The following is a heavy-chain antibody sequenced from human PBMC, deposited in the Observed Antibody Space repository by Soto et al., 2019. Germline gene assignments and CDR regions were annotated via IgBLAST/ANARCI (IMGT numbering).Heavy chain of an antibody. V-gene: IGHV4-30-2*01. Sequence: QLQLQESGSGLVKPSQTLSLTCAVSGGSISSGGYSWSWIRQPPGKGLEWIGYIYHSGSTYYNPSLESRLTRSVVRYKNQFSLKLSSVTAADTAMSYSDRAAYDTGGLIDYWGQGTLVTVSS. J-gene: IGHJ4*02. CDR3: DRAAYDTGGLIDY. CDR1: GGSISSGGYS. D-gene: IGHD3-22*01. CDR2: IYHSGST.